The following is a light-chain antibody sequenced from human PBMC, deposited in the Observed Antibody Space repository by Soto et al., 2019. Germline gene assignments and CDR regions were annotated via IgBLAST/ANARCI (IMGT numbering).Light chain of an antibody. CDR2: GAS. CDR3: QQYNNWPLT. J-gene: IGKJ5*01. V-gene: IGKV3-15*01. Sequence: EIVLTQSPATLSVSPGERATLSCMASQSVSSNLAWYQHKPGQAPRLLIYGASTRATGIPARFSGSGSGTEFTLTISSLQSEDFAVYYCQQYNNWPLTFGQGTRLE. CDR1: QSVSSN.